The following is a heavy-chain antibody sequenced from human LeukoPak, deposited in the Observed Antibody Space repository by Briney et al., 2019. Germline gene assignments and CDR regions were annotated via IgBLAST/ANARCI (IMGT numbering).Heavy chain of an antibody. CDR1: GYTITELS. Sequence: ASVKVSCKVSGYTITELSMHWVRQAPGKGLEWMGGFDPEDGETIYAQKFQGRVTMTEDTSTDTAYMELSSLRSEDTAVYYCATLYYDSSGYYYRDAFDIWGQGTMVTVSS. J-gene: IGHJ3*02. CDR2: FDPEDGET. CDR3: ATLYYDSSGYYYRDAFDI. D-gene: IGHD3-22*01. V-gene: IGHV1-24*01.